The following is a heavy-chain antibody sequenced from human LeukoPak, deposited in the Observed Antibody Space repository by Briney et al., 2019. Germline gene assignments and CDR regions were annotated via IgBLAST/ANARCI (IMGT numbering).Heavy chain of an antibody. CDR3: ARGVTIFGVGDLNAFDI. J-gene: IGHJ3*02. V-gene: IGHV5-51*01. D-gene: IGHD3-3*01. CDR2: IYPGDSDT. Sequence: GESLKISCKGSGYSFTSYWIGWVRQMPGKGLEWMGIIYPGDSDTRYSPSFQGQVTISADKSISTAYLQWSSLKASDTAMYYCARGVTIFGVGDLNAFDIWGQGTMVTVSS. CDR1: GYSFTSYW.